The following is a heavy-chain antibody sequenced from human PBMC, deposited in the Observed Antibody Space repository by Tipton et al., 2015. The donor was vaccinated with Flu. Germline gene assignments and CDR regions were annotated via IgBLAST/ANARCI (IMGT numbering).Heavy chain of an antibody. CDR3: ASHPPPRISVPAPIDN. CDR1: GYSISSGYY. V-gene: IGHV4-38-2*01. D-gene: IGHD2-15*01. Sequence: LRLSCAVSGYSISSGYYWGWIRQPPGKGLEWVGYLFAGGRTTYDPSLKSRVTISVDASKNQFSLKVSSVTAADTAVYFCASHPPPRISVPAPIDNWGQGSLVTVSS. CDR2: LFAGGRT. J-gene: IGHJ4*02.